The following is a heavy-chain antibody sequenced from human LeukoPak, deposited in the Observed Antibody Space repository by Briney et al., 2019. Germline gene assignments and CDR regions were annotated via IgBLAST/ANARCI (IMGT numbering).Heavy chain of an antibody. CDR1: GFTFSSYW. CDR2: ISGSGGST. V-gene: IGHV3-23*01. J-gene: IGHJ4*02. D-gene: IGHD3-22*01. CDR3: AKGSHYDSSGYFGYYFDY. Sequence: GGSLRLSCAASGFTFSSYWMHWVRQAPGKGLEWVSAISGSGGSTYYADSVKGRFTISRDNSKNTLYLQMNSLRAEDTAVYYCAKGSHYDSSGYFGYYFDYWGQGTLVTVSS.